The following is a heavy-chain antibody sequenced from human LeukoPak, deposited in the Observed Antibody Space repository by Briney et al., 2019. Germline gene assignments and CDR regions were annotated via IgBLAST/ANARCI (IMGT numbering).Heavy chain of an antibody. J-gene: IGHJ6*02. Sequence: PSETLSLTCTVSGGSISSYYWSWIRQPPGKGLEWIGYIYYIGSTNYNPPLKSRVTISVDTSKNQFSLKLSSVTAADTAVYYCARSRDGYFYYYYGMDVWGQGNTVTVSS. CDR1: GGSISSYY. CDR2: IYYIGST. D-gene: IGHD5-18*01. CDR3: ARSRDGYFYYYYGMDV. V-gene: IGHV4-59*08.